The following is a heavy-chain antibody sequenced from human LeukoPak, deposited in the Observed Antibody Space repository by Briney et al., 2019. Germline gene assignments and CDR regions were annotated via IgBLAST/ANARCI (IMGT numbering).Heavy chain of an antibody. Sequence: GGSLRLSCAASGFNFSNNGMNWIRQTPGKGLEWVSFIGSDPRDKYYADSVKGRFAVSRDNSKNTLFLEMNRLTVQDTALYFCSNEDATYDIWGQGTMVSVFS. CDR2: IGSDPRDK. CDR1: GFNFSNNG. V-gene: IGHV3-30*02. J-gene: IGHJ3*02. CDR3: SNEDATYDI.